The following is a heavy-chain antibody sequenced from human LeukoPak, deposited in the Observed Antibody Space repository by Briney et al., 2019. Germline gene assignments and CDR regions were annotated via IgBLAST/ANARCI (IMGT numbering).Heavy chain of an antibody. CDR1: GFAFSSYG. CDR2: ISYDGSNK. J-gene: IGHJ5*02. Sequence: GGSLRLSCAASGFAFSSYGMHWVRQAPGKGLEWVAVISYDGSNKYYADSVKGRFTISRDNSKNTLYLQMNSLRAEDTAVYYCAKDSDSSGYYYHWGQGTLVTVSS. V-gene: IGHV3-30*18. CDR3: AKDSDSSGYYYH. D-gene: IGHD3-22*01.